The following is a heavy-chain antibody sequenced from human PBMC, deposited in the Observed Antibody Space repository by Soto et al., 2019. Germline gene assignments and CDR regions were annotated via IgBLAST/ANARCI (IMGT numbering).Heavy chain of an antibody. CDR3: AAVPDSSSGPHFDY. CDR1: GFTFTSSA. Sequence: SVKVSCKASGFTFTSSAMQWVRQARGQRLEWIGWIVVGSGNTNYAQKFQERVTITRDMSTSTAYMELSSLRSEDTAVYYCAAVPDSSSGPHFDYWGQGTLVTVSS. V-gene: IGHV1-58*02. J-gene: IGHJ4*02. CDR2: IVVGSGNT. D-gene: IGHD6-6*01.